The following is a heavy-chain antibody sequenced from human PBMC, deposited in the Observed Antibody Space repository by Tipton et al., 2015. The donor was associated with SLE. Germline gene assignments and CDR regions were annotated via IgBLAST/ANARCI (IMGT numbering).Heavy chain of an antibody. Sequence: TLSLTCTVSGGSVRSSSKYWAWLRQPPGKGLEWVGSFCYTGTTTYYNSFLKSRVTMSVDTSKNQFSLRLTSVIAADTAVYYCARLHGYSYGLNWFDPWGQGTLISVSS. D-gene: IGHD5-18*01. J-gene: IGHJ5*02. CDR2: FCYTGTTT. CDR3: ARLHGYSYGLNWFDP. V-gene: IGHV4-39*07. CDR1: GGSVRSSSKY.